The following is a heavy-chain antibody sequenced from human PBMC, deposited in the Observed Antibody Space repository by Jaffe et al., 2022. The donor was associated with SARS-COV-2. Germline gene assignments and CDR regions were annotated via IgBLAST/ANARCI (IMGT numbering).Heavy chain of an antibody. CDR2: IYYRGAT. J-gene: IGHJ4*02. V-gene: IGHV4-31*03. CDR1: GGSVSSGGYY. CDR3: ARETERSNYLDS. Sequence: QVQLQESGPGLVKPSQTLSLTCTVSGGSVSSGGYYWSWIRQPPGKGLEWIGYIYYRGATYYNPSLTSRVTISVDTAKNQFSLKLSSVTAADSAVYYCARETERSNYLDSWGQGTLVTVSS.